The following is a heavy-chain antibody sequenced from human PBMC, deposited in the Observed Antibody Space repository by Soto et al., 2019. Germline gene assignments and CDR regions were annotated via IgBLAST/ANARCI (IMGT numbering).Heavy chain of an antibody. D-gene: IGHD1-26*01. Sequence: QLHLRESGPGLVKPSETLSLTCTVSGGSITSSSYYWGWLRQPPGKGLEWIGSIYYSGSTYYNPSLNSRVTISVDTSKNQVSLKLSSVTAADTAVYYCATQEVGGSYVYTFDPWGQGTLVTVSS. CDR1: GGSITSSSYY. V-gene: IGHV4-39*01. CDR3: ATQEVGGSYVYTFDP. J-gene: IGHJ5*02. CDR2: IYYSGST.